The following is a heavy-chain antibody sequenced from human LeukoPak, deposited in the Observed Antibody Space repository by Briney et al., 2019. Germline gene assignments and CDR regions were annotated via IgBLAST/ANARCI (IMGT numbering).Heavy chain of an antibody. CDR3: ASQYNWNEGGFDY. J-gene: IGHJ4*02. CDR2: THHSVST. CDR1: GGSISSYY. V-gene: IGHV4-59*01. Sequence: SETLSLTCTVSGGSISSYYWSWIRQPPGKGLEWIGYTHHSVSTNYNPSLKSRVTISVDTSKNQFSLKLSSVTAADTAVYYCASQYNWNEGGFDYWGQGTLVTVSP. D-gene: IGHD1-1*01.